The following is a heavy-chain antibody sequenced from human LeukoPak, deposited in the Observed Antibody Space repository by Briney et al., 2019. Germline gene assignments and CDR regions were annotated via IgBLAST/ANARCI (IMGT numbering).Heavy chain of an antibody. CDR2: ISYDGSNK. V-gene: IGHV3-30*18. CDR1: GFTFSSYG. CDR3: AKVGRHDAFDI. D-gene: IGHD3-10*01. Sequence: GGSLRLSCAASGFTFSSYGMHWVRQAPGKGLEWVAVISYDGSNKYYADSVKGRFTISRDNSKNTLYLQMNSLRAEDTAVYCCAKVGRHDAFDIWGQGTMVTVSS. J-gene: IGHJ3*02.